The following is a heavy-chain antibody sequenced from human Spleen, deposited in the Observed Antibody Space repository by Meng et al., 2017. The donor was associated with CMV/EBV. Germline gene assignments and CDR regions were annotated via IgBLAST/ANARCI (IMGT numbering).Heavy chain of an antibody. CDR2: IYYSGST. CDR1: GGSISSYY. D-gene: IGHD5-24*01. Sequence: SETLSLTCTVSGGSISSYYWSWIRQPPGKGLEWIGYIYYSGSTNYNPSLKSRVTISVDTSKNQFSLKLSSVTAADTAMYYCAREMAGNDAFDIWGQGTMVTVSS. V-gene: IGHV4-59*01. CDR3: AREMAGNDAFDI. J-gene: IGHJ3*02.